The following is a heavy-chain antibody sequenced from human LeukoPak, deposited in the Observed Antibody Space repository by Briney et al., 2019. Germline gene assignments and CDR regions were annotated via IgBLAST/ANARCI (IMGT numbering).Heavy chain of an antibody. Sequence: PGGSLRLSCAASGFTFSDYYMGWIRQAPGKGLEWVSYISSSGSTIYYADSVKGRFTISRDNAKNSLYLQMNSLRAEVTAVYYCARGGFPMIVRGNAFDIWGQGTMVTVSS. CDR1: GFTFSDYY. CDR2: ISSSGSTI. V-gene: IGHV3-11*01. J-gene: IGHJ3*02. D-gene: IGHD3-22*01. CDR3: ARGGFPMIVRGNAFDI.